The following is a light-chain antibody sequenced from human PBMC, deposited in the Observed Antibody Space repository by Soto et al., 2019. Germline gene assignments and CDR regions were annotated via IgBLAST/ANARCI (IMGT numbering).Light chain of an antibody. CDR1: QSVSSSH. CDR2: GAS. V-gene: IGKV3D-20*02. Sequence: MVLTQSPSTRSFSPGESATLSCRASQSVSSSHLAWYQQKPGQAPRLLIYGASSRATGIPGRFSGSGSGTEFTLTISSLEPEDFAIYYCQQRDYWQVTFGQGTRLEIK. J-gene: IGKJ5*01. CDR3: QQRDYWQVT.